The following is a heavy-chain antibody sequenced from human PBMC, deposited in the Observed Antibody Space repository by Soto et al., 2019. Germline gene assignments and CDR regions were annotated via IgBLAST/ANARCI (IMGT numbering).Heavy chain of an antibody. V-gene: IGHV5-51*01. D-gene: IGHD3-3*01. CDR1: GYSFTSYW. CDR2: IYPGDSDT. Sequence: PGESLKISCKGSGYSFTSYWIGWVRQMPGKGLEWMGIIYPGDSDTRYSPSFQGQVTISADKSISTAYLQWSSLKASDTAMYFFVRKQLRFLAHDAFDIWGQGTMVTVS. J-gene: IGHJ3*02. CDR3: VRKQLRFLAHDAFDI.